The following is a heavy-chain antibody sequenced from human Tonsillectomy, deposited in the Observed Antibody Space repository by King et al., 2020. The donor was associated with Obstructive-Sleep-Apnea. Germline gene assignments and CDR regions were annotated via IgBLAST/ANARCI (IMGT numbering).Heavy chain of an antibody. CDR2: ISWNSGNI. J-gene: IGHJ4*02. Sequence: VQLVESGGGLVQPGRSLRLSCAASGFTFDNYAMYWVLQAPGKGLEWVSGISWNSGNIAYADFVKGRFTIPRDNAKNSLHLQMNSLRSGDTALYYCAKGSSSWYLGYWGQGTLVTVSS. V-gene: IGHV3-9*01. CDR3: AKGSSSWYLGY. CDR1: GFTFDNYA. D-gene: IGHD6-13*01.